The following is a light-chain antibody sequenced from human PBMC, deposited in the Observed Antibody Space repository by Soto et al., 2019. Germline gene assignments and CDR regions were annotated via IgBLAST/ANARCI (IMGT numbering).Light chain of an antibody. CDR3: RSYTSSSTLVV. CDR2: DVS. J-gene: IGLJ2*01. V-gene: IGLV2-14*01. CDR1: SSDVGGYNY. Sequence: QSALTQPASVSGSPGQSITISCTGTSSDVGGYNYVSWYQQHPGKAPKLMIYDVSNRPSGVSNRFSGSKSGNTASLTISGLHAEDEADYYCRSYTSSSTLVVFGGGTKVTVL.